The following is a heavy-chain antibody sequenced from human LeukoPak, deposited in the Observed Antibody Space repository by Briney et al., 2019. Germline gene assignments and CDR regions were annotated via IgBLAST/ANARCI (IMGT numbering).Heavy chain of an antibody. Sequence: ASEKVSCKASGYTFTSYYIHWVRQAPGQGLEWVGIINPRGGSTTYGQKFQGRVTMTRDTSTCTFYMDLSSLRSEDTAVYYCARHPSNYYDSSGYFGCFDPWGQGTLVTVSS. J-gene: IGHJ5*02. CDR2: INPRGGST. CDR3: ARHPSNYYDSSGYFGCFDP. D-gene: IGHD3-22*01. CDR1: GYTFTSYY. V-gene: IGHV1-46*01.